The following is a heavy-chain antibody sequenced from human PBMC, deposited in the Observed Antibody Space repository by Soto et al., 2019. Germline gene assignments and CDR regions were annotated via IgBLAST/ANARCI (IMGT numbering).Heavy chain of an antibody. CDR3: ARILVLPLASGP. D-gene: IGHD2-2*01. Sequence: GGPLRLSYAASGFSFSSYSMNWVRQAPGKGLEWVSSISSSSSYIYYADSVKGRFTISRDNAKNSLYLQMNSLRAEDTAVYYWARILVLPLASGPRGQRALVNVPS. J-gene: IGHJ4*01. V-gene: IGHV3-21*01. CDR2: ISSSSSYI. CDR1: GFSFSSYS.